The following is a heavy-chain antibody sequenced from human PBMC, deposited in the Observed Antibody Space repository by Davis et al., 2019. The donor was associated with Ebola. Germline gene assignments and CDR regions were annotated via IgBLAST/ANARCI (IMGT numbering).Heavy chain of an antibody. CDR3: VNRAVDP. D-gene: IGHD3-10*01. V-gene: IGHV3-48*01. CDR2: ISSSSSTI. Sequence: GGSLRLSCAASGFTFSSYSMNWVRQAPGKGLEWVSYISSSSSTIYYADSVKGRFTISRDNSKNTFYLQMNSLGAEDTAIYYCVNRAVDPWGQGTLVTVSS. CDR1: GFTFSSYS. J-gene: IGHJ5*02.